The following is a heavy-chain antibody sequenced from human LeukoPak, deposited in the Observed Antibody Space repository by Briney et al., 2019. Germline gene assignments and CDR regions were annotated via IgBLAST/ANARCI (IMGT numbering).Heavy chain of an antibody. Sequence: GRSLRLSCAASGFTFSSYGMHWVRQAPGKGLEWVAGISYDGSNKYYADSVKGRFTISRDNSKNTLYLQMNSLRAGDTAVYYCAKGGWFGELPYYYFDYWGQGTLVSVSS. J-gene: IGHJ4*02. CDR2: ISYDGSNK. CDR1: GFTFSSYG. D-gene: IGHD3-10*01. CDR3: AKGGWFGELPYYYFDY. V-gene: IGHV3-30*18.